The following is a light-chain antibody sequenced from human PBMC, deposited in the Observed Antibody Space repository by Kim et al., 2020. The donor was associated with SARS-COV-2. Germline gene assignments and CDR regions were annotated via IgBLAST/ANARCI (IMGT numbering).Light chain of an antibody. CDR1: QSVCSNC. V-gene: IGKV3-20*01. J-gene: IGKJ2*01. Sequence: SPGERSTLSCRASQSVCSNCLAWYQQKPGQAPRLLIYSASTRATASPDRFSGSGSGTDFTLSISRLEPEDSAVYYCQQYGIAPPYTFGQGTKLEI. CDR2: SAS. CDR3: QQYGIAPPYT.